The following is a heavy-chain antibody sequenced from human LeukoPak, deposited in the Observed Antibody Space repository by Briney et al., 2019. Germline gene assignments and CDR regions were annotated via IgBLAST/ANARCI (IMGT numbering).Heavy chain of an antibody. J-gene: IGHJ5*02. V-gene: IGHV3-74*01. CDR2: LNTDGSST. Sequence: TGGSLRLSCAASGFTFSSHWMHWVRQAPGKGLVWVSRLNTDGSSTVYADSVKGRFTISRDNAKNTLYLQMNSLRAEDTAVYSCARGYYDSNDSNRSNWFDPWGQGTLVTVSS. CDR1: GFTFSSHW. D-gene: IGHD3-22*01. CDR3: ARGYYDSNDSNRSNWFDP.